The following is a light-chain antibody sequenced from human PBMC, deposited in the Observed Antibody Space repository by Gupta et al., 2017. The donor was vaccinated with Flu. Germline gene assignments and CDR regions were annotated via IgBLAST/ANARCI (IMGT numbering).Light chain of an antibody. J-gene: IGLJ1*01. V-gene: IGLV2-14*01. CDR3: SSDTSTSTYV. CDR1: SSDVGGYNY. CDR2: EVS. Sequence: SALTQPASVSGSPGQSITISCTGTSSDVGGYNYVSWYQQHPGKAHKLMIYEVSKRPAGVATRFSGSKSGNTASLTISGLQEEDEADYYCSSDTSTSTYVFGTGTKVTVL.